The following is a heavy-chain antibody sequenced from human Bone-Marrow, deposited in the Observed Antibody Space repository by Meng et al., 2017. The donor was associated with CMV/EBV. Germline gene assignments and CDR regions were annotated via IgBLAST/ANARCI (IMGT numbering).Heavy chain of an antibody. CDR3: ARLLRTPLVVVTATDYYYGLDV. CDR2: IRYDGSNK. Sequence: GGSLRLSCAASGFTFSSYGMHWVRQAPGKGLEWVAFIRYDGSNKYYADSVKGRFTISRDNAKNSLYLQMNSLRAEDTAVYYCARLLRTPLVVVTATDYYYGLDVWGQGTTVTVSS. J-gene: IGHJ6*02. V-gene: IGHV3-30*02. D-gene: IGHD2-2*01. CDR1: GFTFSSYG.